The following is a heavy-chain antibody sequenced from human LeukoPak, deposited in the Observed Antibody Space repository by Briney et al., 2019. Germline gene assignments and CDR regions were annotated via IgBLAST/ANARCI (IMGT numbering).Heavy chain of an antibody. CDR2: IYTGDSDT. Sequence: GESLKISCKGSGYSFTSYCIGWVRQMPGKGLEWMGIIYTGDSDTRYSPSFHGLATISADKSISTAYLQWSSLKASDTAMYYCARGSDWVVVVPAVDRFDPWGQGTLVTVSS. D-gene: IGHD2-2*01. CDR1: GYSFTSYC. J-gene: IGHJ5*02. CDR3: ARGSDWVVVVPAVDRFDP. V-gene: IGHV5-51*01.